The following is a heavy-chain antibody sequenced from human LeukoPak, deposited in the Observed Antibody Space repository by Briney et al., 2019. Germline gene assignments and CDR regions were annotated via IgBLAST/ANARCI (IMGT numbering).Heavy chain of an antibody. CDR2: INANSGGT. Sequence: ASVKVSCRASGYTFTGYYMHWVRQAPGQGLEWMGWINANSGGTNYAQKFQGRVTMTRDTYISTAYMELSRLRSDDTAVYYCARWGRHYYDSSGYSNDAFDIWGQGTMVTVCS. CDR1: GYTFTGYY. CDR3: ARWGRHYYDSSGYSNDAFDI. V-gene: IGHV1-2*02. D-gene: IGHD3-22*01. J-gene: IGHJ3*02.